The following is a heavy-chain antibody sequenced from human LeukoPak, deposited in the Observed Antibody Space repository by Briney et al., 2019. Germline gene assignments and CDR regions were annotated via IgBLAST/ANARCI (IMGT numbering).Heavy chain of an antibody. D-gene: IGHD3-10*01. J-gene: IGHJ4*02. Sequence: SETLSFTCAVYGGSFRGYYWSWIRQPPGKGLEWIGEINHSGSTNYNPSLKSRVIISVDTSKNQFSLKLSSVTAADTAVYYCARHSRSVDYGSGSYTWDYWGQGTLVTVSS. CDR3: ARHSRSVDYGSGSYTWDY. CDR1: GGSFRGYY. V-gene: IGHV4-34*01. CDR2: INHSGST.